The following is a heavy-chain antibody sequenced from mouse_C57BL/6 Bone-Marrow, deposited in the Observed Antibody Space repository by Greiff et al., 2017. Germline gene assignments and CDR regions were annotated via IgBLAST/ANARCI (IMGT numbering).Heavy chain of an antibody. D-gene: IGHD1-1*01. Sequence: QVQLQQSGAELARPGASVKLSFKASGHTFTSYGISWVKQRTGQGLEWIGEIYPRSGNTYYNEKFKGKATLTANKTSSTAYMRLRSLTSGDSAVYFCARSKGYYYGSSADYWGQGTTLTVSS. CDR3: ARSKGYYYGSSADY. CDR1: GHTFTSYG. CDR2: IYPRSGNT. V-gene: IGHV1-81*01. J-gene: IGHJ2*01.